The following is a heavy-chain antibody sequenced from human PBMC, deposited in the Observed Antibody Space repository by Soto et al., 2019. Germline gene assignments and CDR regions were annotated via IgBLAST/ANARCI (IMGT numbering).Heavy chain of an antibody. D-gene: IGHD6-13*01. V-gene: IGHV1-46*01. CDR3: ARDRGAAAGRQPVGY. CDR2: INPSGGST. Sequence: ASVKVSCKASGYTFTSYYMHWVRQAPGQGLEWMGIINPSGGSTSYAQKFQGRVTMTRDTSTSTVYMELSSLRSEDTAVYYCARDRGAAAGRQPVGYWGQGTLVTVSS. J-gene: IGHJ4*02. CDR1: GYTFTSYY.